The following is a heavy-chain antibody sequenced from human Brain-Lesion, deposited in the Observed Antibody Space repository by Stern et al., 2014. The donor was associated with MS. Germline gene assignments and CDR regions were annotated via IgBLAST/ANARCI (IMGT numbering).Heavy chain of an antibody. V-gene: IGHV4-39*02. Sequence: VQLVESGPGLVKPSETLSLTCTVAGGSVSSTSYAWAWIRQPPGKGLEWIGTIYYSGNTYYSPSLKSRPPISLDPPKNHFSLQLRSVTAADTAVYYCAGEEDIRYCSGGSCTGNWFDPWGQGTLVTVSS. CDR2: IYYSGNT. J-gene: IGHJ5*02. CDR1: GGSVSSTSYA. CDR3: AGEEDIRYCSGGSCTGNWFDP. D-gene: IGHD2-15*01.